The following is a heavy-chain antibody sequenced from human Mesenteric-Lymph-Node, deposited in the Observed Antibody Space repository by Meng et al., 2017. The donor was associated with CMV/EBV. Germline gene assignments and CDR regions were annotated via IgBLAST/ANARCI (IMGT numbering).Heavy chain of an antibody. CDR2: IKQDGSEK. CDR3: ARQAIYYDFWSGYYTR. CDR1: GFTFSSYW. D-gene: IGHD3-3*01. J-gene: IGHJ4*02. Sequence: GGSLRLSCAASGFTFSSYWMSWVRQAPGKGLEWVANIKQDGSEKYYMDSVKGRFTISRDNAKNSLYLQMNSLRAEDTAVYYCARQAIYYDFWSGYYTRWGQGTLVTVSS. V-gene: IGHV3-7*01.